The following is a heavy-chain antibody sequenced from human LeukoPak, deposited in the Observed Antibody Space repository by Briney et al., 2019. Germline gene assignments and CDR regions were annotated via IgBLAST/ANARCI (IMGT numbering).Heavy chain of an antibody. CDR2: INHSGST. Sequence: SETLSLTCAVYGGSFSGYYWSWIRQPPGKGLEWIGEINHSGSTNYNPSLKSRVTISVDTSKNQFSLKLSSVTAADTAVYYCARDRVYDFWSGYPNWFDPWGQGTLFTVSS. CDR1: GGSFSGYY. D-gene: IGHD3-3*01. J-gene: IGHJ5*02. V-gene: IGHV4-34*01. CDR3: ARDRVYDFWSGYPNWFDP.